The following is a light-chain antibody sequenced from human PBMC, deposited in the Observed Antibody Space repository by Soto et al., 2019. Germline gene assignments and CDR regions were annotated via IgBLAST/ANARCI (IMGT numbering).Light chain of an antibody. CDR3: SSYTSSSTPDV. V-gene: IGLV2-14*01. J-gene: IGLJ1*01. CDR1: SSDVGGYNY. Sequence: QSALTQPASVSGSPGQSITISCTGTSSDVGGYNYVSWYQQHPGKAPKLMIYDVNNRPSGVSNRFSGSKSGNTASLTISGLQAEDEADYYCSSYTSSSTPDVFGTGTKLTVL. CDR2: DVN.